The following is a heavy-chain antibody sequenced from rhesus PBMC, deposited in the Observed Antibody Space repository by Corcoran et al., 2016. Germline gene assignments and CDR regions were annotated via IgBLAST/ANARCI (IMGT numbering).Heavy chain of an antibody. CDR3: ASALGAGSLDS. D-gene: IGHD2-33*01. CDR2: IYGSGRNT. Sequence: QVPLQDSGPGMVKPLQTLSVTGAVIGDPSGRNCWSCTPRAPGKGLGWSGYIYGSGRNTNYNPSLKSRVNLSVDTSKNQLSLKLSSVTAADTAVYYCASALGAGSLDSWGQGVVVTVSS. V-gene: IGHV4-169*02. CDR1: GDPSGRNC. J-gene: IGHJ6*01.